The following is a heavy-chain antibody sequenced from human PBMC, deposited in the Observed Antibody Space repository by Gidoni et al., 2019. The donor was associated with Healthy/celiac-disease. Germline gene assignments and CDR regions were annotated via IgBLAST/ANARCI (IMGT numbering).Heavy chain of an antibody. CDR2: FDPEDGET. Sequence: QVQLVQSGAEVKKPGASVKVSCKVSGYTLTELSMHWVRQAPGKGLEWMGGFDPEDGETIYAQKFQGRVTMTEDTSTDTAYMELSSLRSEDTAVYYCATMWLRYFDWSTFSPYGMDVWGQGTTVTVSS. CDR3: ATMWLRYFDWSTFSPYGMDV. D-gene: IGHD3-9*01. V-gene: IGHV1-24*01. CDR1: GYTLTELS. J-gene: IGHJ6*02.